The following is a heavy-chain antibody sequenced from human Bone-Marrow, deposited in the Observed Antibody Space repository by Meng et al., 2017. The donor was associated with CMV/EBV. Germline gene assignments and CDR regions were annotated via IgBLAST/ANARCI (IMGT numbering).Heavy chain of an antibody. CDR1: GGTFSNNA. CDR2: IIPILRIA. CDR3: SRLEMKIPPRTKIFWFDP. Sequence: SVKVSCKASGGTFSNNAISWVRQAPGQGLEWMGEIIPILRIANYAQKFQGRVTITADESTTTAYMELSRLRSEDTAVYYCSRLEMKIPPRTKIFWFDPWGQGTLVTVSS. D-gene: IGHD5-24*01. J-gene: IGHJ5*02. V-gene: IGHV1-69*10.